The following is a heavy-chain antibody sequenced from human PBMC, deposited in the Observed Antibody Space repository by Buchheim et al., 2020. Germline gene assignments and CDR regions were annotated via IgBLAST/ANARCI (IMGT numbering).Heavy chain of an antibody. CDR2: ISYDGSNK. J-gene: IGHJ4*02. V-gene: IGHV3-30*18. CDR3: AKGVWVTTVPY. CDR1: GFTFSSYA. D-gene: IGHD4-17*01. Sequence: VQLLESGGGLVQPGGSLRLSCAASGFTFSSYAMSWVRQAPGKGLEWVAVISYDGSNKYYADSVKGRFTISRDNSKNTLYLQMNSLRAEDTAVYYCAKGVWVTTVPYWGQGTL.